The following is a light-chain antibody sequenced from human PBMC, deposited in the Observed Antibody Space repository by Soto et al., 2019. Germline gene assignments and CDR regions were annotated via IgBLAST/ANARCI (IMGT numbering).Light chain of an antibody. CDR2: DVS. J-gene: IGLJ3*02. V-gene: IGLV2-14*01. CDR3: SSYTITSTRV. CDR1: SSDVGGYNY. Sequence: QSALTQPASVSGSPGQSITISCTGTSSDVGGYNYVSWYQQHPGKAPQLMIYDVSYRPSGVSDRFSGSKSGNTASLTISGLQAEDEADYFCSSYTITSTRVFGGGTQLTVL.